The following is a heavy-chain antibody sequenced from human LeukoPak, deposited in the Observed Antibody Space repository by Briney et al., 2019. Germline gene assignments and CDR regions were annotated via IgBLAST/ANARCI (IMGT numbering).Heavy chain of an antibody. CDR2: IYHSGST. CDR1: GYSVSSGYY. CDR3: ARGILGSGFYYVDV. J-gene: IGHJ6*01. Sequence: SETLSLTCSVSGYSVSSGYYWGWIRQPPGKGLEWIGSIYHSGSTYYNPPLKSRVTVSVDTSKNQFSLKLSSVTAADPAVYYCARGILGSGFYYVDVRGKGDTVTNSP. D-gene: IGHD3-10*01. V-gene: IGHV4-38-2*02.